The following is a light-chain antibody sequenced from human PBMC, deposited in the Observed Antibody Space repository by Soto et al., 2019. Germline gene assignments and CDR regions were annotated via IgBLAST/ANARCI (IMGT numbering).Light chain of an antibody. CDR3: SPYAGTHHLRV. Sequence: QSALTQPPSASGSPGQSVTISCTGTSSDIGGYNFVSWYQQYPDKAPKHMIYEVNKRPSGVPDRFSGSKSGNTASLTVSGLQAEDEADYYCSPYAGTHHLRVFGGGTQLTVL. V-gene: IGLV2-8*01. J-gene: IGLJ2*01. CDR1: SSDIGGYNF. CDR2: EVN.